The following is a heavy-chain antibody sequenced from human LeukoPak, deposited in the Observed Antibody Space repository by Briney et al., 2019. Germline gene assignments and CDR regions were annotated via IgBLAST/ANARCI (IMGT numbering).Heavy chain of an antibody. CDR2: FHNSGTS. CDR3: TRGAGWLIDY. CDR1: DASTTVFY. D-gene: IGHD3-16*01. J-gene: IGHJ4*02. Sequence: PSETMSLTCTLADASTTVFYGGWIRHPPGKWLEWIGYFHNSGTSTYNPSLKSRVTISADTSKNQFSLKLNSLTTADTAVYYCTRGAGWLIDYWGQGILVTVSS. V-gene: IGHV4-59*01.